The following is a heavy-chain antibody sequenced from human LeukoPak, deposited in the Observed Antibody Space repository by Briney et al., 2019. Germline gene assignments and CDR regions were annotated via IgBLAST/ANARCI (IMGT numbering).Heavy chain of an antibody. V-gene: IGHV4-4*07. CDR3: ARVFDYGDDSPGYYYGMDV. J-gene: IGHJ6*02. CDR2: IYTSGST. CDR1: GGSISSYY. D-gene: IGHD4-17*01. Sequence: SETLSLTCTVSGGSISSYYWSWIRQPAGKGLEWIGRIYTSGSTNYNPSLKSRVTMSVDTSKNQFSLKLSSVTAADTAVYYCARVFDYGDDSPGYYYGMDVWGQGTTVTVSS.